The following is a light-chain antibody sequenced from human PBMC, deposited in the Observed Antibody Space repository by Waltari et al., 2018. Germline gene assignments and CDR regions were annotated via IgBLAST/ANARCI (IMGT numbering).Light chain of an antibody. J-gene: IGKJ2*01. CDR3: QQYNSYPYT. V-gene: IGKV1-39*01. CDR1: QSISSY. CDR2: AAS. Sequence: DIQMTQSPSSLSASVGDRVTITCRASQSISSYLNWYQQKPGKDPKLLIYAASSLQSVVPSMFSGSGSGTDFTLTISSLQPEDFATYYCQQYNSYPYTFGQGTKLEIK.